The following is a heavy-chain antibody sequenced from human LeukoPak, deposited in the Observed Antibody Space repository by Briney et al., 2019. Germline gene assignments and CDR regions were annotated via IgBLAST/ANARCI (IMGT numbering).Heavy chain of an antibody. D-gene: IGHD6-13*01. J-gene: IGHJ4*02. V-gene: IGHV3-21*01. CDR3: ARDPPVDSSSWFH. CDR2: ISSSSSYI. CDR1: GFTFSSYS. Sequence: PGGSLRLSCAASGFTFSSYSMSWVRQAPGKGLEWLSSISSSSSYIYYADSVKGRFTISRDNAKNSLYLQMNSLRAEDTAVYYCARDPPVDSSSWFHWGQGTLVTVSS.